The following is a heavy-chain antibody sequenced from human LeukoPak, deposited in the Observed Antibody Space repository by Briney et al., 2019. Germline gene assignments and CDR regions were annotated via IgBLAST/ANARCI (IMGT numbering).Heavy chain of an antibody. CDR2: FDPEDGER. CDR3: ATVYSYDSSAYYRLDY. J-gene: IGHJ4*02. D-gene: IGHD3-22*01. V-gene: IGHV1-24*01. Sequence: GASVKVSCKVSGYTLTELSMHWVRQAPGKGLEWTGGFDPEDGERFYAQKFQGRVTMTEDTSTDTAYMELSSLRSEDTAVYYCATVYSYDSSAYYRLDYWGQGTLVTVSS. CDR1: GYTLTELS.